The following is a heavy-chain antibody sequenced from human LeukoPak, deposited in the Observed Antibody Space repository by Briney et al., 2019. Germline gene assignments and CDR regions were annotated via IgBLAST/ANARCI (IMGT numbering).Heavy chain of an antibody. D-gene: IGHD6-19*01. V-gene: IGHV3-21*01. CDR3: ARVMEFDSSGWYGSYYYYYGMDV. Sequence: GGSLRLSCAASGFTFSSYSMNWVRQAPGKGLEWVSSISSSSSYIYYADSVKGRFTISRDNAKNSLYLQMNSLRAEDTAVYYCARVMEFDSSGWYGSYYYYYGMDVWGQGTTVTVSS. J-gene: IGHJ6*02. CDR2: ISSSSSYI. CDR1: GFTFSSYS.